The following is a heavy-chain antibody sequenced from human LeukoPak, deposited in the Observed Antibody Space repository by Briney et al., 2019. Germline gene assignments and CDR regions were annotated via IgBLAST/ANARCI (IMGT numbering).Heavy chain of an antibody. Sequence: GGSLRLSCAASGFTFSSYWMSWVRQAPGKGLEWVANIKQDGSEKYYVDSVKGRFTVSRDNAKNSLYLQMNSLRAEDTAVYYCAREARYYYYYMDVWGKGTTVTVSS. CDR3: AREARYYYYYMDV. V-gene: IGHV3-7*01. CDR2: IKQDGSEK. J-gene: IGHJ6*03. CDR1: GFTFSSYW.